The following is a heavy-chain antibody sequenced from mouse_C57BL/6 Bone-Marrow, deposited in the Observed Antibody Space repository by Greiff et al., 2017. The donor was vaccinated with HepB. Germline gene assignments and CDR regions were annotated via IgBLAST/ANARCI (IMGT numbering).Heavy chain of an antibody. CDR1: GYTFTDYE. J-gene: IGHJ4*01. CDR2: IDPETGGT. V-gene: IGHV1-15*01. CDR3: TREGVLYYSNYGAMDY. D-gene: IGHD2-5*01. Sequence: VQLQQSGAELVRPGASVTLSCKAPGYTFTDYEMHWVKQTPVHGLEWIGAIDPETGGTAYNQKFKGKAKLTADKSSSTAYMELRSLTSEDSAVYYCTREGVLYYSNYGAMDYWGQGTSVTVSS.